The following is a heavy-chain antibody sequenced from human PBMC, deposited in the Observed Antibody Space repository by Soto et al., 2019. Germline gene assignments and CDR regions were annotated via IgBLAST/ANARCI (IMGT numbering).Heavy chain of an antibody. D-gene: IGHD2-15*01. CDR3: EIRPGYSTGGDY. CDR1: GFTFSSYW. Sequence: GGSLRLSCAASGFTFSSYWMHWVRQAPGKGLVWVSRVSSDGDSTRHAASVTGRFTVSRDNAKNTVYLQMSGLRVEDTAMYYCEIRPGYSTGGDYWGQGTLVTVSS. V-gene: IGHV3-74*01. CDR2: VSSDGDST. J-gene: IGHJ4*02.